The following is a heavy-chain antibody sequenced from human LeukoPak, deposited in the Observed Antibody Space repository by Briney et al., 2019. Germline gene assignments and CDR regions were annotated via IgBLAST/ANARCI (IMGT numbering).Heavy chain of an antibody. J-gene: IGHJ4*02. CDR2: ISSSSSYI. CDR1: GFTVSSYY. Sequence: PGGSLRLSCAASGFTVSSYYMSWVRQAPGKGLEWVSSISSSSSYICYADSVKGRFTISRDNAKNSLYLQMNSLRAEDTAVYYCARSRGQDRYYFDYWGQGTLVTVSS. D-gene: IGHD5-24*01. CDR3: ARSRGQDRYYFDY. V-gene: IGHV3-21*01.